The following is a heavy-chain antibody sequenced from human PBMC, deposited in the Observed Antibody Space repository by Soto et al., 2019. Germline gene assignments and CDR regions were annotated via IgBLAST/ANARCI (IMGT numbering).Heavy chain of an antibody. V-gene: IGHV3-23*01. D-gene: IGHD3-10*01. CDR2: LSGSGGTT. Sequence: LRLSCSTSGFTFNTYAMNWVRQAPGKGLEWVSALSGSGGTTYYADSVRGRFTISRDNSKNTLFLQMSSLRAEDTALYYCAKQRAGYGSGSDTYYFDFWGQGTLVTVSS. CDR3: AKQRAGYGSGSDTYYFDF. CDR1: GFTFNTYA. J-gene: IGHJ4*02.